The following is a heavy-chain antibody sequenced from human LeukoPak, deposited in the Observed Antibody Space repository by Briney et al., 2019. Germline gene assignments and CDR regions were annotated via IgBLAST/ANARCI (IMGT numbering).Heavy chain of an antibody. CDR2: INPNSGDT. J-gene: IGHJ5*02. Sequence: ASVKVSCKTSGYTFTGYYVHWVRQAPGQGLEWMGWINPNSGDTRYAEKFQGRVTMTRDTSMNTAYMELSRLRFDDTAVYFCASLSPVSIPSDPWGQGTRVTVSS. V-gene: IGHV1-2*02. CDR3: ASLSPVSIPSDP. CDR1: GYTFTGYY. D-gene: IGHD2-21*01.